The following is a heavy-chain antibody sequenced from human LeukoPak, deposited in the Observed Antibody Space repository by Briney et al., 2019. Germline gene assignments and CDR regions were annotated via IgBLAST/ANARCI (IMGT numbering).Heavy chain of an antibody. J-gene: IGHJ4*02. Sequence: PGGSLRLSCAASGFTFSSYAMHWVRQAPGKGLVWVSRINSDGISTTYADSVKGRFTISRDNAKNTLYLQMSSLRAEDTAVYYCAREKWSSGWPLDYWGQGTLVTVSS. CDR2: INSDGIST. CDR3: AREKWSSGWPLDY. V-gene: IGHV3-74*01. CDR1: GFTFSSYA. D-gene: IGHD6-19*01.